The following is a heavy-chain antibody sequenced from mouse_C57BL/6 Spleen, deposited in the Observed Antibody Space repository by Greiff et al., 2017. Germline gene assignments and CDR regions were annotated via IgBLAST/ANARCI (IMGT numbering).Heavy chain of an antibody. CDR1: GYTFTDYY. Sequence: VQLQQSGPELVKPGASVKISCKASGYTFTDYYMNWVKQSHGKSLEWIGDINPNNGGTSYNQKFKGKATLTVDKSSSTAYMELRSLTSEDSAVYYCARPDYGSSRAMDYWGQGTSVTVSS. V-gene: IGHV1-26*01. CDR2: INPNNGGT. J-gene: IGHJ4*01. D-gene: IGHD1-1*01. CDR3: ARPDYGSSRAMDY.